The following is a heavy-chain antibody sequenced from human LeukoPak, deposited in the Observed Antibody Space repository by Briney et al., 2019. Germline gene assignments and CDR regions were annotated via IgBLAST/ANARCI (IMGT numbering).Heavy chain of an antibody. Sequence: GGSLRLSCAGSGLTLRDHAMLWIRHAPGKGLEWVLGIYWDSGNTDYANSVKGRFTISRDNAKTSLYLQMNSLRPEDTAFYYCVKDVRAGGLDYWGQGTLVTVSS. CDR3: VKDVRAGGLDY. J-gene: IGHJ4*02. CDR2: IYWDSGNT. V-gene: IGHV3-9*01. CDR1: GLTLRDHA. D-gene: IGHD3-10*01.